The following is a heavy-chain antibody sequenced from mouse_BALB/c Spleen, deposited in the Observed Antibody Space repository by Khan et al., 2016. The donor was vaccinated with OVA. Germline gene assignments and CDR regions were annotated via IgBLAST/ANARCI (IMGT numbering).Heavy chain of an antibody. CDR2: ISYSGVT. CDR1: GYSITSGYA. J-gene: IGHJ2*01. CDR3: ARGNYYGYYFDY. Sequence: EVQLQESGPGLVKPSQSLSLTCTVTGYSITSGYAWNWIRQFPGNKLEWMGYISYSGVTSYTPSLTSRISITRDTSKNQFFLQLTSVTTEDTATYCCARGNYYGYYFDYWGQGTILTVSS. V-gene: IGHV3-2*02. D-gene: IGHD1-1*01.